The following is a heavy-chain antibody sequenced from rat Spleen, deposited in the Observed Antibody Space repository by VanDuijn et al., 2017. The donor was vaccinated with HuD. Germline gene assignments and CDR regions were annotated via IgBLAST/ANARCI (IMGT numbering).Heavy chain of an antibody. Sequence: EVQLVESGGRLVQPGGSLKLSCAASGFTFSNFGMAWVRQAPTKGLEWVATIFYDGSGTYYRDSVKGRFTISRDNAKSTLYLQMDSLRSEDTATYYCTRQTGSLFDYWGQGVMVTVSS. CDR1: GFTFSNFG. J-gene: IGHJ2*01. V-gene: IGHV5-29*01. D-gene: IGHD5-1*01. CDR3: TRQTGSLFDY. CDR2: IFYDGSGT.